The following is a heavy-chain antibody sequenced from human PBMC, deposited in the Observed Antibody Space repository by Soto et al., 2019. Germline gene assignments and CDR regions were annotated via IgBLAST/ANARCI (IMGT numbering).Heavy chain of an antibody. D-gene: IGHD2-8*01. CDR1: GYTFTSYD. Sequence: ASMKVSCKASGYTFTSYDINWVRQATGQGLEWMGWMNPNSGNTGYAQKFQGRVTMTRNTSISTAYMELSSLRSEDTAVYYCARDCANGVCSYGGMDVWGQGTTVTVSS. V-gene: IGHV1-8*02. J-gene: IGHJ6*02. CDR3: ARDCANGVCSYGGMDV. CDR2: MNPNSGNT.